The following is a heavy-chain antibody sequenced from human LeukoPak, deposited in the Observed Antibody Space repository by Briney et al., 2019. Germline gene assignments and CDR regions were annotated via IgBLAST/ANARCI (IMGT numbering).Heavy chain of an antibody. Sequence: GGSLRLSCAASGFTFSSYAMSWVRQAPGKGLEWVSAISGSGGSTYYADSVKGRFTISRDNSKNTLYLQMNSLRAEDTAVYYCAKDHGSSWYREGGFDYWGQGTLVTVSS. J-gene: IGHJ4*02. CDR2: ISGSGGST. V-gene: IGHV3-23*01. D-gene: IGHD6-13*01. CDR1: GFTFSSYA. CDR3: AKDHGSSWYREGGFDY.